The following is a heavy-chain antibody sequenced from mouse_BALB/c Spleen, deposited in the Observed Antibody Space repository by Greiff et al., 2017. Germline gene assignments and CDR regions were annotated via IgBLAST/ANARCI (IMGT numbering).Heavy chain of an antibody. Sequence: EVKVVESGGGLVKPGGSLKLSCAASGFTFSSYAMSWVRQTPEKRLEWVASISSGGSTYYPDSVKGRFTISRDNARNILYLQMSSLRSEDTAMYYCAREGYYGSSRYWYFDVWGAGTTVTVSS. CDR2: ISSGGST. D-gene: IGHD1-1*01. CDR3: AREGYYGSSRYWYFDV. J-gene: IGHJ1*01. V-gene: IGHV5-6-5*01. CDR1: GFTFSSYA.